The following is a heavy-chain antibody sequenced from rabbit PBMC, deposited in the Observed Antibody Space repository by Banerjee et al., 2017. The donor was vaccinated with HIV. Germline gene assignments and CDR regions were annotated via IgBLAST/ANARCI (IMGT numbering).Heavy chain of an antibody. Sequence: QQHLEESGGGLVKPGASLTLTCTASGFSFSSYYYMCWVRQAPGKGLELIACIYTSSGSTWYASWVNGRFTISRSTSLNTVDLKMTSLTAADTATYFCARDAGYTGYGFVYFNLWGPGTLVTVS. V-gene: IGHV1S43*01. CDR3: ARDAGYTGYGFVYFNL. CDR1: GFSFSSYYY. J-gene: IGHJ4*01. D-gene: IGHD7-1*01. CDR2: IYTSSGST.